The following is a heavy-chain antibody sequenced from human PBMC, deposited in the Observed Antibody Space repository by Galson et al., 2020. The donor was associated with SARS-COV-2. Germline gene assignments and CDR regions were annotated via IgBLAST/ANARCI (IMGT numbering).Heavy chain of an antibody. D-gene: IGHD3-9*01. Sequence: SVKVSCKASGGTFNNYAINWVRQAPGQGLEWMGGIIPLFDPTNYAQKFQGRVTITADDSTTTAHMELSSLGSEDTAVYFCAREILTDYDGRSYYAMDVWGQGTTVTVSS. J-gene: IGHJ6*02. CDR1: GGTFNNYA. V-gene: IGHV1-69*13. CDR2: IIPLFDPT. CDR3: AREILTDYDGRSYYAMDV.